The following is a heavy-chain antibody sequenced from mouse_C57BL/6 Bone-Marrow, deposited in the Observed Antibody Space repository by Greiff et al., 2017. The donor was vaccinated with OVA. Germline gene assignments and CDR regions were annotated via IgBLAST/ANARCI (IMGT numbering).Heavy chain of an antibody. J-gene: IGHJ2*01. V-gene: IGHV3-6*01. D-gene: IGHD1-1*02. CDR2: ISYDGSN. CDR1: GYSITSGYY. Sequence: VQLKESGPGLVKPSQSLSLTCSVTGYSITSGYYWNWIRQFPGNKLEWLGYISYDGSNNYNTSLKNRISITSDTSKNQFVLKLNSVTTEDTATYYCARDGGLLYYFDYWGQGTTLTVSS. CDR3: ARDGGLLYYFDY.